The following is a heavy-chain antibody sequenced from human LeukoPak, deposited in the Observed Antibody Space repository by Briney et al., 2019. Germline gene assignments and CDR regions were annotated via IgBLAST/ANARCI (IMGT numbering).Heavy chain of an antibody. Sequence: GRSLRLSCAASGFTFSSYGMHWVRQAPGKGLEWVAVIWYDGSNKYYADSLKGRFTISRDNSKNTLYLQMNSLRAEDTAVYYCAKDLGYCSGGSCQIGNYWGQGTLVTVSS. CDR2: IWYDGSNK. V-gene: IGHV3-33*06. CDR1: GFTFSSYG. J-gene: IGHJ4*02. CDR3: AKDLGYCSGGSCQIGNY. D-gene: IGHD2-15*01.